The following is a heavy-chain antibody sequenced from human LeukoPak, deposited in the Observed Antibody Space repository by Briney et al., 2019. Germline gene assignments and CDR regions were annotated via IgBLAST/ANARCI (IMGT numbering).Heavy chain of an antibody. Sequence: SETLSLTCAVYGGSFSGYYWSWIRQPPGKGLEWIGEINHSGNTNYNPSLKSRVTISVDTSKNQFSLKLSSVTAADTAVYYCARHEGFGNYNDYYYDIDVWGQGTTVTVSS. CDR3: ARHEGFGNYNDYYYDIDV. J-gene: IGHJ6*02. CDR2: INHSGNT. V-gene: IGHV4-34*01. CDR1: GGSFSGYY. D-gene: IGHD4-11*01.